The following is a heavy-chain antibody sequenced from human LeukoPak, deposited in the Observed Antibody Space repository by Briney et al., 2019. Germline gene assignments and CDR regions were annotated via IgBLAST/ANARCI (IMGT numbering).Heavy chain of an antibody. D-gene: IGHD6-13*01. Sequence: APVKVSCKASGGTFSSYAISWVRQAPGQGLEWMGGIIPIFGTANYAQKFQGRVTITADESTSTAYMELSSLRSEDTAVYYCARGARQLVRVRGYYYYYGMDVWGQGTTVTVSS. CDR1: GGTFSSYA. CDR3: ARGARQLVRVRGYYYYYGMDV. J-gene: IGHJ6*02. V-gene: IGHV1-69*13. CDR2: IIPIFGTA.